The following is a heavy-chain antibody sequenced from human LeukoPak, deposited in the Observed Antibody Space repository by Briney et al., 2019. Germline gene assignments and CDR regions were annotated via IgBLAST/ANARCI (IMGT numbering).Heavy chain of an antibody. J-gene: IGHJ4*02. V-gene: IGHV4-34*01. Sequence: SETLSLTCAVYGGSFSGYYWSWIRQPPGKGLEWIGEINHSGSTNYNPSLESRVTISVDTSKNQFSLKLSSVTAADTAVYYCASGFRDGYNYGYWGQGTLVTVSS. CDR1: GGSFSGYY. CDR2: INHSGST. D-gene: IGHD5-24*01. CDR3: ASGFRDGYNYGY.